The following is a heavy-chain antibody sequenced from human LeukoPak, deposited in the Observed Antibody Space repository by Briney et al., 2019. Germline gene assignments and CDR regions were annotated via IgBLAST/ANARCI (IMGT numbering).Heavy chain of an antibody. J-gene: IGHJ5*02. D-gene: IGHD1-26*01. Sequence: GGSLRLSCAASGFTFSGYWMHWVRQAPGKGLEWVSRINIDGATTNYADSVKGRFTISRDNAKNTLHLQMNSLRADDTAVYYCVRGAVGTGDWFDPWGQGTLVTVSS. CDR3: VRGAVGTGDWFDP. CDR1: GFTFSGYW. V-gene: IGHV3-74*01. CDR2: INIDGATT.